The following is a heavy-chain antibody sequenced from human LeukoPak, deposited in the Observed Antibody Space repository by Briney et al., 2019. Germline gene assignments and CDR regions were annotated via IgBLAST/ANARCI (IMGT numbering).Heavy chain of an antibody. CDR3: ARVRYDSCYYYYYMDV. J-gene: IGHJ6*03. CDR1: GFTFSSYS. V-gene: IGHV3-21*01. Sequence: GGSLRLSCAASGFTFSSYSMNWVRQAPGKGLEWVSSISSSSSYIYYADSVKGRFTISRDNAKNSLYLQMNSLRAEDTAVYYCARVRYDSCYYYYYMDVWGKGTTVTVSS. CDR2: ISSSSSYI. D-gene: IGHD5-12*01.